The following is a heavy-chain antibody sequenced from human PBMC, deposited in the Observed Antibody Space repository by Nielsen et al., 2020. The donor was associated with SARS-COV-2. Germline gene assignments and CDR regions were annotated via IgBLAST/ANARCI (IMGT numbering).Heavy chain of an antibody. CDR3: AKLGSGSYPFDY. Sequence: GGSLRLSCAASGFTFSSYWMSWVRQAPGKGLEWVSGISWNSGSIGYADSVKGRFTISRDNAKNSLYLQMNSLRAEDTALYYCAKLGSGSYPFDYWGQGTLVTVSS. V-gene: IGHV3-9*01. CDR2: ISWNSGSI. D-gene: IGHD3-10*01. CDR1: GFTFSSYW. J-gene: IGHJ4*02.